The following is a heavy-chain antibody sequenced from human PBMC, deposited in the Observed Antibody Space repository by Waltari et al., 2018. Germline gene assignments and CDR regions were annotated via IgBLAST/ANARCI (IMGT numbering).Heavy chain of an antibody. CDR1: GFLFSGLW. Sequence: EVQLVESGGGLVQPGGSLRFSGEASGFLFSGLWMTWVRQAPGKGLEWVANIKQDGRVEQYVYSVKGRFTISRDNAKNSLYVQMNSLRVEDTAVYYCVKNRGFNAFESWGQGTLVTVSS. J-gene: IGHJ4*02. V-gene: IGHV3-7*01. CDR3: VKNRGFNAFES. CDR2: IKQDGRVE. D-gene: IGHD3-10*01.